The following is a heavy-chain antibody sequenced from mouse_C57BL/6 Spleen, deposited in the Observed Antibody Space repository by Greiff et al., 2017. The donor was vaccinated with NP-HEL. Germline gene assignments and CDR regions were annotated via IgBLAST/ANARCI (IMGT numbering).Heavy chain of an antibody. J-gene: IGHJ3*01. CDR1: GYTFTSYW. D-gene: IGHD1-1*01. V-gene: IGHV1-52*01. CDR2: IDPFDSET. Sequence: QVQLKQPGAELVRPGSSVKLSCKASGYTFTSYWMYWVKQRPIQGLDWIGNIDPFDSETHYPQKFKDKATFTVDKSSSTAYMQLSSLTSEDYAVYYCARDNYYGSSWFAYWGQGAQVTVST. CDR3: ARDNYYGSSWFAY.